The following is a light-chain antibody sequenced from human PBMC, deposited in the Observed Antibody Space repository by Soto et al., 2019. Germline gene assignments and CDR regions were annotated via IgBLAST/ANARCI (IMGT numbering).Light chain of an antibody. CDR2: DAS. V-gene: IGKV1-5*01. CDR1: PSISSW. Sequence: DIQMTQSPSTLSASVGDRVTITCRASPSISSWLAWYQQKPGKAPKLLIYDASSFESGVPSRFSGSGSGTEFTLTISSLQPDDFATYYCQQYNSYSWTFGQGTKVDIK. CDR3: QQYNSYSWT. J-gene: IGKJ1*01.